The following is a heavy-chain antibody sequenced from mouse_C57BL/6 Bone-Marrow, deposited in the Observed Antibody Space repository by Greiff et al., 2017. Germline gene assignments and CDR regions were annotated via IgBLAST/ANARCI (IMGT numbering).Heavy chain of an antibody. CDR1: GYTFTSYG. J-gene: IGHJ1*03. D-gene: IGHD1-1*01. CDR2: IYPRSGNT. Sequence: QVQLKESGAELARPGASVKLSCKASGYTFTSYGISWVKQRTGQGLEWIGEIYPRSGNTYYNEKFKGKATLTADKSSSTAYMELRSLTSEDSAVYFCAREIYYYGKGYFDVWGTGTTVTVSS. V-gene: IGHV1-81*01. CDR3: AREIYYYGKGYFDV.